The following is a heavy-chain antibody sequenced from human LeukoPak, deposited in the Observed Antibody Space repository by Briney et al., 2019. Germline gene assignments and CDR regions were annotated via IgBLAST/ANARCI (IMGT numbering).Heavy chain of an antibody. J-gene: IGHJ5*02. V-gene: IGHV1-69*05. CDR3: ARQVEGYYDFWSGYLNWFDP. D-gene: IGHD3-3*01. Sequence: ASVKVSCNTSGGTFSSYAISWVRQAPGQGLEWMGGIIPIFGTANYAQKFQGRVTITTDESTSTAYMELSSLRSEDTAVYYCARQVEGYYDFWSGYLNWFDPWGQGTLVTVSS. CDR2: IIPIFGTA. CDR1: GGTFSSYA.